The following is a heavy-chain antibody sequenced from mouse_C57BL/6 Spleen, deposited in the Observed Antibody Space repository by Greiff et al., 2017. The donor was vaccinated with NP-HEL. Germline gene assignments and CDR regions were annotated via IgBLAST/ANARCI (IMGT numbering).Heavy chain of an antibody. CDR2: IYPSDSET. CDR1: GYTFTSYW. D-gene: IGHD2-3*01. CDR3: ARKGYDGYSYYFDY. Sequence: QVQLQQSGAELVRPGSSVKLSCKASGYTFTSYWMDWVKQRPGQGLEWIGNIYPSDSETHYNQKFKDKATLTVDKSSSTAYMQLSSLTSEDSAVYYCARKGYDGYSYYFDYWGQGTTLTVSS. V-gene: IGHV1-61*01. J-gene: IGHJ2*01.